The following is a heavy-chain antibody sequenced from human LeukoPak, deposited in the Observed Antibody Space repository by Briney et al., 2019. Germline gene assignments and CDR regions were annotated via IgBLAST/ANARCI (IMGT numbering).Heavy chain of an antibody. CDR2: INPNSGDT. CDR3: ASIPNCTNGVCYNYYYYMDV. Sequence: ASVKVSCKTSGYTFTDYYMHWVRQAPGQGPEWMGRINPNSGDTNYAQKFLGRVTMTRDTSISTAYMELSSLTSDDTAVYYCASIPNCTNGVCYNYYYYMDVWGKGTTVTVS. J-gene: IGHJ6*03. CDR1: GYTFTDYY. D-gene: IGHD2-8*01. V-gene: IGHV1-2*02.